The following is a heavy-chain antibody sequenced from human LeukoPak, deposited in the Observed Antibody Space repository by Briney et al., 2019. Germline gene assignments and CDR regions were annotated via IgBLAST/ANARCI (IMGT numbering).Heavy chain of an antibody. J-gene: IGHJ6*03. CDR1: GFTFDDYG. V-gene: IGHV3-20*04. D-gene: IGHD3-22*01. Sequence: GGSLRLSCAASGFTFDDYGMSWVRPAPGKGLEWVSGINWNGGSTGYADSVKGRFTISRDNAKNSLYLQMNSLRAEDTALYYCARDVGMIVVENYYYYMDVWGKGTTVTVSS. CDR3: ARDVGMIVVENYYYYMDV. CDR2: INWNGGST.